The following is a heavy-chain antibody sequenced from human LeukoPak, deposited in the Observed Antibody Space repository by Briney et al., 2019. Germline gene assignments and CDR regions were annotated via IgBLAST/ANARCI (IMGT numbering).Heavy chain of an antibody. CDR3: ARVRVTGYSNFAY. CDR1: GFTFSSYW. CDR2: INTDGSST. J-gene: IGHJ4*02. V-gene: IGHV3-74*01. Sequence: GGSLRLSCAASGFTFSSYWMHWVRQAPGKGLVWVSRINTDGSSTSYADSVKGRFTISRDNSKNTVYLQMSSLRAEDTAVYYCARVRVTGYSNFAYWGQGTLVTVSS. D-gene: IGHD3-9*01.